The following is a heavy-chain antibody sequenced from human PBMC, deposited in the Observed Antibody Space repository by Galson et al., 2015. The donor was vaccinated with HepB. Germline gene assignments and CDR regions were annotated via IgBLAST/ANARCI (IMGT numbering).Heavy chain of an antibody. V-gene: IGHV1-2*02. Sequence: SVKVSCKASGYTFTGYYTHWVRQAPGQGLEWMGWINPNSGGINYAQKFQGRVTMTRDTSISTTYMELSRLRSDDTAVYYCAREEQWPLRYFDYWGQGTLVTVSS. CDR1: GYTFTGYY. D-gene: IGHD6-19*01. CDR3: AREEQWPLRYFDY. J-gene: IGHJ4*02. CDR2: INPNSGGI.